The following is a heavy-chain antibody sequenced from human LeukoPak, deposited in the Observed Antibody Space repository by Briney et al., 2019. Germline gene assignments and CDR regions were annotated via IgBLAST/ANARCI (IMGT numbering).Heavy chain of an antibody. D-gene: IGHD3-10*02. J-gene: IGHJ6*04. CDR1: GFTVSNNY. V-gene: IGHV3-53*01. Sequence: GGSLRLSCAASGFTVSNNYMSWVRQAPGKGLEWVSVIYSGGSTYYADSVKGRFTISRDNSKNMLYLQMNSLRAEDTAVYYCAELGITMIGGVWGKGTTVTISS. CDR3: AELGITMIGGV. CDR2: IYSGGST.